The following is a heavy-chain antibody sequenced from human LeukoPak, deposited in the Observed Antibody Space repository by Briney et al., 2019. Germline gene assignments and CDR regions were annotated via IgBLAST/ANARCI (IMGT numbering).Heavy chain of an antibody. CDR3: ANYYCSGGTCSHFDY. J-gene: IGHJ4*02. CDR2: ISGSGVTT. D-gene: IGHD2-15*01. Sequence: GGSLRLSCAASGLTFSTYAMSWVRQAPGKGLEWVSAISGSGVTTYYADSVKGRFTISRDNSKNTLYLQMNSLRAEDTAVYFCANYYCSGGTCSHFDYWGQGSQVTVSS. CDR1: GLTFSTYA. V-gene: IGHV3-23*01.